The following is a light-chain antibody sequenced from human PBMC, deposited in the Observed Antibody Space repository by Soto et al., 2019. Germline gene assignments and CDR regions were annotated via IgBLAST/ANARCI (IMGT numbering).Light chain of an antibody. J-gene: IGKJ4*01. CDR3: MQSLQTPLT. Sequence: DIVMTQSPLSLPVTPGEPASISCRSSQSLQHSNGYNCLDWYLQKPGQSSQLLIYLGSNRASGVPDRFSGSGSGTDFTPKISRVEAEDVGVYYCMQSLQTPLTFGGGTKVEIK. CDR1: QSLQHSNGYNC. V-gene: IGKV2-28*01. CDR2: LGS.